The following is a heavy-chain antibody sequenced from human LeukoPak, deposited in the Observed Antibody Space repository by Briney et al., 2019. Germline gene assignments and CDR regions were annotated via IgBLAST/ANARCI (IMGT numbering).Heavy chain of an antibody. J-gene: IGHJ4*02. CDR3: AYMKGSSWYYFDY. Sequence: SETLSLTCTVSGGSISSYYWSWIRQPAGKGLEWIGRIYTSGSTDYNPSLKSRVTISVDKSKNQFSLKLSSVTATDTAVYYCAYMKGSSWYYFDYWGQGTLVTVSS. V-gene: IGHV4-4*07. D-gene: IGHD6-13*01. CDR2: IYTSGST. CDR1: GGSISSYY.